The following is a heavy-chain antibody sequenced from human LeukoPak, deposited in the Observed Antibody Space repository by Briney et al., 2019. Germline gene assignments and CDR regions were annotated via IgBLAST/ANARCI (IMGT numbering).Heavy chain of an antibody. CDR2: INSNGDT. CDR3: ARDRGLDGSDQLDS. CDR1: GGSISSYH. Sequence: SETLSLTCTVSGGSISSYHWIWIRQPAGKGLEWIGRINSNGDTVYNPSLKSRATMSLDMTNNQFSLQLSSVTAADTAVYYCARDRGLDGSDQLDSWGPGTLVTVSS. D-gene: IGHD3-10*01. V-gene: IGHV4-4*07. J-gene: IGHJ5*01.